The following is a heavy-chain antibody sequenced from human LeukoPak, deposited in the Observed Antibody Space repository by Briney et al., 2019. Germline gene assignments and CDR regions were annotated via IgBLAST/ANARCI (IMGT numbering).Heavy chain of an antibody. CDR3: ARALYYYDSSGYYYGAFDI. Sequence: SVKVSCKASGGTFSSYAISWVRQAPGQGFEWMGRIIPIFGIANYAQKFQGRVTITADKSTSTAYMELSSLRSEDTAVYYCARALYYYDSSGYYYGAFDIWGQGTMVTVSS. CDR2: IIPIFGIA. J-gene: IGHJ3*02. CDR1: GGTFSSYA. D-gene: IGHD3-22*01. V-gene: IGHV1-69*04.